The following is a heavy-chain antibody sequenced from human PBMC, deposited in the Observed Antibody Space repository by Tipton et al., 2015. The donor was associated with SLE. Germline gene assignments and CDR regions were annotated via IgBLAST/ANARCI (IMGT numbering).Heavy chain of an antibody. D-gene: IGHD4-11*01. CDR3: ARTTRLPYRVYFDS. CDR1: GGSITSSDSS. Sequence: TLSLTCSVSGGSITSSDSSWGWIRQPPGEGLEPIGSIYYSGSPSYNPSLRSRVTISVDTSKNQFSLKLSSVTAADTAVYYCARTTRLPYRVYFDSWGQGTLVTVSS. CDR2: IYYSGSP. V-gene: IGHV4-39*07. J-gene: IGHJ4*02.